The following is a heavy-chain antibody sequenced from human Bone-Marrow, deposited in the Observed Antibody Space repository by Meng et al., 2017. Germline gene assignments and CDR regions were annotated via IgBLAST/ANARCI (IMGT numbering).Heavy chain of an antibody. CDR2: IWYDGSNK. V-gene: IGHV3-33*01. D-gene: IGHD2-15*01. J-gene: IGHJ4*02. Sequence: GESLKISCAASGFTFSSYGMHWVRQAPGKGLEWVAVIWYDGSNKYYADSVKGRFTISRDNAKNSLYLQMNSLRSEDTAVYYCARDGNLGWSFDYWGQGTLVTVSS. CDR3: ARDGNLGWSFDY. CDR1: GFTFSSYG.